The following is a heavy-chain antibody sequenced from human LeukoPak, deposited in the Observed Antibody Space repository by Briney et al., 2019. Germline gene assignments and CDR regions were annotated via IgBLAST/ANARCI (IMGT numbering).Heavy chain of an antibody. D-gene: IGHD5/OR15-5a*01. CDR2: IYYSGNT. CDR3: ARAGMLSTGDYFDP. V-gene: IGHV4-31*03. Sequence: PAQTLSLTCTVSGCSISSSCYNWSWIRQHPGQGLESIRYIYYSGNTSYNASLQSRATISVDTSNNQFSLKLSSVTAADTAVYYCARAGMLSTGDYFDPWGQGTLVTVSS. CDR1: GCSISSSCYN. J-gene: IGHJ5*02.